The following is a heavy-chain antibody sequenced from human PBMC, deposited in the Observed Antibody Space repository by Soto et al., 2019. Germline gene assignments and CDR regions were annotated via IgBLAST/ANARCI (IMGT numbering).Heavy chain of an antibody. V-gene: IGHV3-21*01. D-gene: IGHD1-1*01. Sequence: EVQLVESGGGLVKPGGSLRLSCAAFGFTFSSYNMNWVRQAPGKGLEWVSLITSSGYYMYYADSLKGRFTISRDNAKNSLSLQMNSLRAEDTAVYYCARVERDYYAMDVWGQGTTVTVSS. J-gene: IGHJ6*02. CDR3: ARVERDYYAMDV. CDR2: ITSSGYYM. CDR1: GFTFSSYN.